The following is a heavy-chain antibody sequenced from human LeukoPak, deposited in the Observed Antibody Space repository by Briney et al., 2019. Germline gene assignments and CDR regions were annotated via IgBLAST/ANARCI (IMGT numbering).Heavy chain of an antibody. J-gene: IGHJ4*02. V-gene: IGHV1-2*04. Sequence: ASVKVSCKASGYTFTSYGISWVRQAPGQGLEWMGWINPNSGGTNYAQKFQGWVTMTRDTSISTAYTELSRLRSDDTAVYYCARSPSYAIRAFDYWGQGTLVTVSS. D-gene: IGHD3-16*01. CDR2: INPNSGGT. CDR3: ARSPSYAIRAFDY. CDR1: GYTFTSYG.